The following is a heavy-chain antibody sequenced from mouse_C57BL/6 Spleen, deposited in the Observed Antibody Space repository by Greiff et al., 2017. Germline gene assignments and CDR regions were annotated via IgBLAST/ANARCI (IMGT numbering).Heavy chain of an antibody. CDR1: GYTFTDYY. CDR3: ARLDGSSYWYFDV. D-gene: IGHD1-1*01. Sequence: QVQLQQSGAELVRPGASVKLSCKASGYTFTDYYINWVKQRPGQGLEWIARIYPGSGNTYYNEKFKGKATLTAEKSSSTAYMQLSSLTSEDSAVYCCARLDGSSYWYFDVWGTGTTVTVSS. V-gene: IGHV1-76*01. CDR2: IYPGSGNT. J-gene: IGHJ1*03.